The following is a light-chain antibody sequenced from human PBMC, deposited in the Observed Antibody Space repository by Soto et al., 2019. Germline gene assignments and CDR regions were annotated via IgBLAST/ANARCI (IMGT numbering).Light chain of an antibody. Sequence: EIVLTXXPXXXXSFPGDRVTXSCRASQXINTRLAWYQHRPGQAPRLLIYQTSIRAAGIPARFSASGTGTDFTLTISDVQPEDFAVYYCHQRQSWPRTFGQGTKVDI. V-gene: IGKV3-11*01. CDR3: HQRQSWPRT. CDR2: QTS. CDR1: QXINTR. J-gene: IGKJ1*01.